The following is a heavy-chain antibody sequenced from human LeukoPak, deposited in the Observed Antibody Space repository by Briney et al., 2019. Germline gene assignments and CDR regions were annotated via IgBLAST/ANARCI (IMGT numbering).Heavy chain of an antibody. J-gene: IGHJ5*02. Sequence: HPGGSLRLSRAASGFTVSSNYVNWVRQAPGKGLEWVSVIYSGGSTYYADSVKGRFTTSRDNSKNTLYLQMNSLRAEDTAVYYCARGSRFDPWGQGTLVTVSS. V-gene: IGHV3-53*01. CDR2: IYSGGST. CDR1: GFTVSSNY. CDR3: ARGSRFDP.